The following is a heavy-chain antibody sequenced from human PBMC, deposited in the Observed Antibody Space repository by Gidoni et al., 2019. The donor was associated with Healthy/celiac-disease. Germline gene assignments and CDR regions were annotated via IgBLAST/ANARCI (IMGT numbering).Heavy chain of an antibody. CDR1: GFTCDDYA. CDR2: ISWDGGST. CDR3: AKAAAAGEYYFDY. J-gene: IGHJ4*02. V-gene: IGHV3-43D*04. Sequence: EVQLVESGGVVVQPGGSLRLHCAASGFTCDDYAMHWVRQAPGKGLEWVSLISWDGGSTYYADSVKGRFTISRDNRKNSLYLHMNSLRAEDTALYYCAKAAAAGEYYFDYWGQGTLVTVSS. D-gene: IGHD6-13*01.